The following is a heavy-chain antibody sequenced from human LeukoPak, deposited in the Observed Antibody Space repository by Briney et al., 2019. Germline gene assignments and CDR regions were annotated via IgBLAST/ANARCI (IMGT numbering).Heavy chain of an antibody. Sequence: GGSPRLSCAASGLTFSTYSMNWVRQAPGQGLEWVSYISSSGITVYSADSVQGRFTISRDNAKNSLYLQMSSLRAEDTAIYYCARVRRGYNGYDAFDYWGQGTLVTVSS. V-gene: IGHV3-48*04. CDR3: ARVRRGYNGYDAFDY. J-gene: IGHJ4*02. D-gene: IGHD5-12*01. CDR2: ISSSGITV. CDR1: GLTFSTYS.